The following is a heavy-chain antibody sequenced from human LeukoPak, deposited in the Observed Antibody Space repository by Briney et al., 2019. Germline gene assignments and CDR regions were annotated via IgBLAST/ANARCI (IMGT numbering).Heavy chain of an antibody. CDR2: IYPGDSDT. Sequence: GEALKISCKGSGCTFSSYWIGWVRQMPGKGLEWMGIIYPGDSDTRYSPSLQGQVTISVDTSIGTTYLQWSSLKASDTAIYYCARQNDFRLDYWGQGTLITVSS. J-gene: IGHJ4*02. D-gene: IGHD3-3*01. CDR1: GCTFSSYW. V-gene: IGHV5-51*01. CDR3: ARQNDFRLDY.